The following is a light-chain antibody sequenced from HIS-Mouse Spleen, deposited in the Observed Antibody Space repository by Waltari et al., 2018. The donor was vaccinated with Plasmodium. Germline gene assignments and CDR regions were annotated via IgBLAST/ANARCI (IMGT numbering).Light chain of an antibody. CDR3: QVWDSSSDRWV. J-gene: IGLJ2*01. CDR1: NIGSKS. V-gene: IGLV3-21*02. Sequence: SYVLTQPPSVSVAPGQTARITCGGNNIGSKSVHWYQQKPGQAPVLVGYDDSDRPSGSPERFSGSNSGNTATLTISRVEAGDEADYYCQVWDSSSDRWVFGGGTKLTVL. CDR2: DDS.